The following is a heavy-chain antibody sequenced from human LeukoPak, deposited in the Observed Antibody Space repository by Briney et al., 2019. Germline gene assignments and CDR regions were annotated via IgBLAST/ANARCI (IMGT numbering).Heavy chain of an antibody. J-gene: IGHJ4*02. D-gene: IGHD3-22*01. CDR3: ARGRVSYDSSGYYARFLDY. CDR1: GGSFSGYY. Sequence: SETLSLTCAVYGGSFSGYYWNWIRQPPGKGLEWIGEINHSGSTNYNPFLKSRVTISVDTSKNQFSLKLSSVTAADTAVYYCARGRVSYDSSGYYARFLDYWGQGTLVTVSS. CDR2: INHSGST. V-gene: IGHV4-34*01.